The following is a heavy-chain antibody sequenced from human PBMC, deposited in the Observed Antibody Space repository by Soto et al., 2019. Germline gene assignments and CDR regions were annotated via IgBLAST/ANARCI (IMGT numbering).Heavy chain of an antibody. V-gene: IGHV3-23*01. Sequence: EVQLLESGGGLVQPGGSLRLSCAASRFTFSNYAMSWVRQAPGKGLEWFSAITGGGGDTYYADSVKGRFTTSRDNSKNTLDLQMNSLRIEDTAVYYCAKGSGSSRPYYFDYWGQGTLLTVSS. D-gene: IGHD2-2*01. CDR2: ITGGGGDT. CDR1: RFTFSNYA. J-gene: IGHJ4*02. CDR3: AKGSGSSRPYYFDY.